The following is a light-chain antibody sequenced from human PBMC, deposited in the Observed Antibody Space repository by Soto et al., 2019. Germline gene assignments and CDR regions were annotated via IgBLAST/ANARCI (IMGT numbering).Light chain of an antibody. CDR1: SSDVGGYDF. CDR3: SSYTITSAPV. J-gene: IGLJ1*01. V-gene: IGLV2-14*01. CDR2: EVT. Sequence: QSALTQPASVSGSPGQSITISCTGTSSDVGGYDFVSWYRQYPGQAPKILIYEVTHRPSGVPDRFAGSKSGNTASLTISGRQADDEADYYCSSYTITSAPVFGPGTKLTV.